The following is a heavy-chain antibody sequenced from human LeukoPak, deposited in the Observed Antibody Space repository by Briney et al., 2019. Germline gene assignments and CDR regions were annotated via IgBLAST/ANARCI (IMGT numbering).Heavy chain of an antibody. D-gene: IGHD6-19*01. V-gene: IGHV1-18*01. CDR3: ARESSVAGTVVYYYYGMDV. CDR1: GYTFTSYG. CDR2: ISAYNGNT. Sequence: ASVKVSCKASGYTFTSYGISWVRRAPGQGLEWMGWISAYNGNTNYAQKLQGRVTMTTDTSTSTAYMELRSLRSDDTAVYYCARESSVAGTVVYYYYGMDVWGQGTTVTVSS. J-gene: IGHJ6*02.